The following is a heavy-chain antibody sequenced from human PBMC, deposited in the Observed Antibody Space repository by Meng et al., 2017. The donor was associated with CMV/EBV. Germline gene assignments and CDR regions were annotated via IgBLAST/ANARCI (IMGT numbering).Heavy chain of an antibody. V-gene: IGHV3-74*01. CDR1: GFTFSSYW. CDR2: INSDGSST. Sequence: GGSLRLSCAASGFTFSSYWMHWVRQAPEKGLVWVSRINSDGSSTNYADSVKGRFTISRDNAKNTLYLQMNSLRAEDTAVYYCARRQTSGSYGTFDHWDQGTLVTVSS. D-gene: IGHD1-26*01. J-gene: IGHJ4*02. CDR3: ARRQTSGSYGTFDH.